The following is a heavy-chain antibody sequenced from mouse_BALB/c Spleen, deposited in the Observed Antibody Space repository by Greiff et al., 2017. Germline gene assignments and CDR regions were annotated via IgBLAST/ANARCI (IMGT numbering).Heavy chain of an antibody. V-gene: IGHV2-5-1*01. J-gene: IGHJ3*01. Sequence: VQLKESGPSLVQPSQSLSITCTVSGFSLTSYGVHWVRQSPGKGLEWLGVIWRGGSTDYNAAFMSRLSITKDNSKSQVFFKMNSLQADDTAIYYCAKDSPDYYGSSHFAYWGQGTLVTVSA. CDR3: AKDSPDYYGSSHFAY. CDR2: IWRGGST. CDR1: GFSLTSYG. D-gene: IGHD1-1*01.